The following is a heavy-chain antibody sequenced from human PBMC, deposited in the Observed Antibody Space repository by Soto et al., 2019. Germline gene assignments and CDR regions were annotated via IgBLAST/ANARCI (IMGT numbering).Heavy chain of an antibody. Sequence: QVQLSHSGAEVKKPGASVKVSCKASGYTFTNFGISWVRQAPGQGLEWMGGISAYNGNTNYAQNYQGRGTMTTDTSTSTAYMELRSVRSDGTVVYYWARGGTPSDYWGQGTLVTFSS. V-gene: IGHV1-18*01. J-gene: IGHJ4*02. CDR2: ISAYNGNT. CDR1: GYTFTNFG. CDR3: ARGGTPSDY. D-gene: IGHD3-16*01.